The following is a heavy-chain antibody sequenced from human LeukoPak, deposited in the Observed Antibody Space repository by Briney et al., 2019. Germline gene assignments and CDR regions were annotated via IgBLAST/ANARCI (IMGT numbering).Heavy chain of an antibody. CDR3: ARKDIVVVPAAPDGYMDV. V-gene: IGHV4-34*01. D-gene: IGHD2-2*01. CDR1: GGSFSGYY. CDR2: INHSGST. J-gene: IGHJ6*03. Sequence: SETLSLTCAVYGGSFSGYYWSWIRQPPGKGLEWIGEINHSGSTNYNPSLKSRVTISVDTSKNQFSLKLSSVTAADTAVYYCARKDIVVVPAAPDGYMDVWSKGTTVTVSS.